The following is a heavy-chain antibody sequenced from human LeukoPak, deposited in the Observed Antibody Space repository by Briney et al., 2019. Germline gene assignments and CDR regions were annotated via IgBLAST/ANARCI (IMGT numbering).Heavy chain of an antibody. D-gene: IGHD6-13*01. CDR2: ISAYNGNT. CDR1: GYTFTSYG. Sequence: GASVKVSCKASGYTFTSYGISWVRQAPGQGLEWMGWISAYNGNTNYAQKLQGRVTMTTDTSTSTAYMELRSLRSDDTAVYYCARDHIHSSSWYYFDYWGQGTLVTVSS. V-gene: IGHV1-18*01. J-gene: IGHJ4*02. CDR3: ARDHIHSSSWYYFDY.